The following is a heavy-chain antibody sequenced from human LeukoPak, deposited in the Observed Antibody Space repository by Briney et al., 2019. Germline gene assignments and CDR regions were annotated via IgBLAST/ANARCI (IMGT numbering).Heavy chain of an antibody. CDR1: GFTFSSYS. CDR3: ARVIGYHAPHLDY. J-gene: IGHJ4*02. Sequence: GGSLRLSCAASGFTFSSYSMNWVRQAPGKGLEWVSYISSSSSTIYYADSVKGRFTISRDNAKNSLYLQMNSLRAEDTAVYYCARVIGYHAPHLDYWGQGTLVTVSS. CDR2: ISSSSSTI. V-gene: IGHV3-48*04. D-gene: IGHD5-18*01.